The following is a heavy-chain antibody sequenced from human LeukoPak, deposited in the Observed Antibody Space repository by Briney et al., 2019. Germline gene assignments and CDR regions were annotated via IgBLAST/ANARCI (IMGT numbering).Heavy chain of an antibody. J-gene: IGHJ6*03. V-gene: IGHV4-39*01. CDR2: IYYSGST. Sequence: SETLSLTCTVSGGSISSSSYYWGWIRQPPGKGLEWIGSIYYSGSTYYNPSLKSRVTISVDTSKNQFSLKLSSVTAADTAVYFCARHYTLVTAPGAYYMDVWGKGTTVTVSS. CDR1: GGSISSSSYY. D-gene: IGHD6-13*01. CDR3: ARHYTLVTAPGAYYMDV.